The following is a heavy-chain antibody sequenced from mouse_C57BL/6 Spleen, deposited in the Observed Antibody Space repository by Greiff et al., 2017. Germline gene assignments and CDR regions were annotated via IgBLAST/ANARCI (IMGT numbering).Heavy chain of an antibody. Sequence: QVQLKESGAELVRPGTSVKVSCKASGYAFTNYLIEWVKQRPGQGLEWIGVINPGSGGTNYNEKFKGKATLTADKSSSTAYMQLSSLTSEDSAVYFCARSGYYYGSSYGFDYWGQGTTLTVSS. J-gene: IGHJ2*01. V-gene: IGHV1-54*01. CDR2: INPGSGGT. CDR1: GYAFTNYL. D-gene: IGHD1-1*01. CDR3: ARSGYYYGSSYGFDY.